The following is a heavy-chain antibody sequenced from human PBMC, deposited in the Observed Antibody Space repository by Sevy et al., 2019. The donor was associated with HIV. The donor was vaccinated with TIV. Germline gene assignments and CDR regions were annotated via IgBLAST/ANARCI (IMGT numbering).Heavy chain of an antibody. Sequence: GGSLRLTCVASGFTFSPYSMNWVRQAPGKGLEWVSYIRGTSGTIYYADSVKGRFTVSRDNARNSLSLQMDSLRVEDTAVYYCARIGITGSTLGPSDYWVQGTLVTVSS. V-gene: IGHV3-48*01. CDR3: ARIGITGSTLGPSDY. CDR1: GFTFSPYS. D-gene: IGHD1-7*01. CDR2: IRGTSGTI. J-gene: IGHJ4*02.